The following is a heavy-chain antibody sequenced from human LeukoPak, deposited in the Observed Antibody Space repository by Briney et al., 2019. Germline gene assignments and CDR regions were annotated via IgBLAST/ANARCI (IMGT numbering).Heavy chain of an antibody. CDR3: ARLEGPYYGSSRRVRLDY. Sequence: SVKVSCKASGGTFSSYAISWVRQAPGQGLEWMVRIIPIFGTANYAQKFQGRVTITTDESSSTAYMELSSLRSEDAAVYYCARLEGPYYGSSRRVRLDYWGQGTLVTVSS. CDR1: GGTFSSYA. CDR2: IIPIFGTA. J-gene: IGHJ4*02. D-gene: IGHD3-22*01. V-gene: IGHV1-69*05.